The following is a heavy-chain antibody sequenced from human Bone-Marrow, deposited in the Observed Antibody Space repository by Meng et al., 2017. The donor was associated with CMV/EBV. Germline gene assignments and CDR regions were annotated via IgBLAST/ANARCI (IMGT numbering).Heavy chain of an antibody. Sequence: ASVKVSCKASGYTFTSYYMHWVRQAPGQGLEWMGIINPSGGSTSYAQKFQGRVTMTRDTSTSTVYMELSSLRSEDTAVYYCASTSSGWYSLDHWGQGTLVTVSS. V-gene: IGHV1-46*01. CDR1: GYTFTSYY. D-gene: IGHD6-19*01. CDR2: INPSGGST. CDR3: ASTSSGWYSLDH. J-gene: IGHJ4*02.